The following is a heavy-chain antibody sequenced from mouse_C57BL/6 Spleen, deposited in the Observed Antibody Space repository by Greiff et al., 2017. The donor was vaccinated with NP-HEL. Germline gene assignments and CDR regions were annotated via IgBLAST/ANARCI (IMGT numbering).Heavy chain of an antibody. V-gene: IGHV1-81*01. D-gene: IGHD2-1*01. CDR1: GYTFTSYG. Sequence: QVQLQQSGAELARPGASVKLSCKASGYTFTSYGISWVKQKTGQGLEWIGEIYPRSGNTYYNEKFKGKAILTADKSSSTAYMELRSLTSEDSAVYFCARWNGNYVDYAMDYWGQGTSVTVSS. CDR2: IYPRSGNT. CDR3: ARWNGNYVDYAMDY. J-gene: IGHJ4*01.